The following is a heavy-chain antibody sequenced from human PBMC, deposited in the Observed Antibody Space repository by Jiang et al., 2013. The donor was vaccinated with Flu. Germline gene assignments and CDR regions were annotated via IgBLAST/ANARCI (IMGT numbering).Heavy chain of an antibody. D-gene: IGHD2-15*01. CDR1: SYW. CDR2: IKQDGSEK. CDR3: ARDRRRYCSGGSCYLGKITQYYYYGMDV. J-gene: IGHJ6*02. V-gene: IGHV3-7*01. Sequence: SYWMSWVRQAPGKGLEWVANIKQDGSEKYYVDSVKGRFTISRDNAKNSLYLQMNSLRAEDTAVYYCARDRRRYCSGGSCYLGKITQYYYYGMDVWGQGTTVTVSS.